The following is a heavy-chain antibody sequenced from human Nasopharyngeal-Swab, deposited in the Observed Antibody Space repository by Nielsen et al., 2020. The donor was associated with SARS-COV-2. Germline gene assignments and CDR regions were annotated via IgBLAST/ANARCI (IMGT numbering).Heavy chain of an antibody. CDR3: AREGDLMY. CDR2: IDSSSSTI. J-gene: IGHJ4*02. Sequence: QPPGKGLEWVSYIDSSSSTIYYADSVKGRFTISRDNSRNSLYLQMNSLRVEDTAVYYCAREGDLMYWGQGTLVTVSS. V-gene: IGHV3-48*04.